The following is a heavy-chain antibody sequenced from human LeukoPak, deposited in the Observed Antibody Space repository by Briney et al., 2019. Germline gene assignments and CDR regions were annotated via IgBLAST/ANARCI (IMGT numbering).Heavy chain of an antibody. CDR1: GDTISTSDHY. V-gene: IGHV4-61*08. CDR2: IYYSGST. Sequence: PSETLSLTCSVSGDTISTSDHYWSWIRQPPGKGLEWIGYIYYSGSTNYNPSLKSRVTISVDTSKNQFSLKLSSVTAADTAVYYCARGRAAAGTSVDYWGQGTLVTVSS. CDR3: ARGRAAAGTSVDY. D-gene: IGHD6-13*01. J-gene: IGHJ4*02.